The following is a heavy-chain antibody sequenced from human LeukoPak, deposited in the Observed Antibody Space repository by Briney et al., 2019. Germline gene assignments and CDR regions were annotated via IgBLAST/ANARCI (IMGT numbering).Heavy chain of an antibody. CDR2: ISSTGNYI. J-gene: IGHJ2*01. D-gene: IGHD4-17*01. CDR3: ARAPTVTTNIIYWYFDL. V-gene: IGHV3-21*01. CDR1: GFTFSSYS. Sequence: GGSLRLSCAAPGFTFSSYSINWVRQAPGKGLEWVSSISSTGNYIYYADSVKGRFTVSRDNAKNSLYLQMNSLRAEDTGLYYCARAPTVTTNIIYWYFDLWGRGTLVTVSS.